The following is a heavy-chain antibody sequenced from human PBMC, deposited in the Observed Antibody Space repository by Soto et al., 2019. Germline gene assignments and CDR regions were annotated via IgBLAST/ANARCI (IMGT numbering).Heavy chain of an antibody. CDR2: ISSSSSYI. D-gene: IGHD5-18*01. CDR1: GFTFSSYS. CDR3: ARDRTAMVNYYYYGMDV. Sequence: GGSLRLSCAASGFTFSSYSMNWVRQAPGKGLEWVSSISSSSSYIYYADSVKGRFTISRDNAKNSLYLQMNSLRAEDTAVYYCARDRTAMVNYYYYGMDVWGQGTTVTVSS. V-gene: IGHV3-21*01. J-gene: IGHJ6*02.